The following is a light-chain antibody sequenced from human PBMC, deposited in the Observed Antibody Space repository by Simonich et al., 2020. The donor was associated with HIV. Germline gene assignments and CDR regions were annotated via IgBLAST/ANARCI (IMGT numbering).Light chain of an antibody. V-gene: IGLV3-10*01. CDR2: EDS. J-gene: IGLJ3*02. Sequence: SYELTQPPSVSVSPGQTARITCSGDALPKKYAYWYQQKSGQAPVLVIYEDSKRPSGIPERVSGSSSGTMATWTISGAQVEDEADYYCYSTDSSGNRVFGGGTKLTVL. CDR3: YSTDSSGNRV. CDR1: ALPKKY.